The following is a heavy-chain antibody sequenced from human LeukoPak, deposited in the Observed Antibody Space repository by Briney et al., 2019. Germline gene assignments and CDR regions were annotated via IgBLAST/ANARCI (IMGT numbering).Heavy chain of an antibody. J-gene: IGHJ4*02. CDR2: IYYSGST. D-gene: IGHD1-14*01. CDR3: ARDRRAGFDY. V-gene: IGHV4-59*11. CDR1: GGSISSHY. Sequence: SETLSLTCTVSGGSISSHYWSWIRQPPGKGLEWIGYIYYSGSTNYNPSLKSRVTISVDTSKNQFSLKLSSVTAADTAVYYCARDRRAGFDYWGQGTLVTVSS.